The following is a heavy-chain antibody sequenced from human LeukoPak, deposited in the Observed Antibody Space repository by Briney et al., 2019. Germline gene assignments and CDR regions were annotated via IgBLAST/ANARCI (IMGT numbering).Heavy chain of an antibody. V-gene: IGHV4-30-2*06. D-gene: IGHD3-10*01. J-gene: IGHJ4*02. Sequence: SQTLSLTCAVSGGSISNGGYSWSWIRQSPEKGLEWIGYIYPSGRTYYNPSLKSRLNMSLDKSKNQFSLKLNSVTAADTAMYYCASHHYGPFDYWGQGTLITVSS. CDR1: GGSISNGGYS. CDR2: IYPSGRT. CDR3: ASHHYGPFDY.